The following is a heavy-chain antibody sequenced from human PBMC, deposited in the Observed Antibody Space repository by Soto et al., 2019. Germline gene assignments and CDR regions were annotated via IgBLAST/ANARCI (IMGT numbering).Heavy chain of an antibody. CDR3: ATSPKQQLVRRPFDY. CDR1: GGSFSGYY. D-gene: IGHD6-13*01. CDR2: INHSGST. J-gene: IGHJ4*02. V-gene: IGHV4-34*01. Sequence: KHSETLSLTCAVYGGSFSGYYWSWIRQPPGKGLEWIGEINHSGSTNYNPSLKSRVTISVDTSKNQFSLKLSSVTAADTAVYYCATSPKQQLVRRPFDYWGQGTLVTVSS.